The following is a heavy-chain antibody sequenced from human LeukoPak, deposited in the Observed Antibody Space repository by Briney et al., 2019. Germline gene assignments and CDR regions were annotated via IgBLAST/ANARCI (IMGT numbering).Heavy chain of an antibody. CDR2: ISYDGSNK. J-gene: IGHJ3*02. CDR1: GFTFSSYA. Sequence: GRSLRLSCAASGFTFSSYAMHWVRQAPGKGLEWVAVISYDGSNKYYADSVKGRFTISRDNSKNTLYLQMNSLRAEDTAVYYCARGRDAYCSSTSCYPDDAFDIWGQGTMVTVSS. V-gene: IGHV3-30*01. D-gene: IGHD2-2*01. CDR3: ARGRDAYCSSTSCYPDDAFDI.